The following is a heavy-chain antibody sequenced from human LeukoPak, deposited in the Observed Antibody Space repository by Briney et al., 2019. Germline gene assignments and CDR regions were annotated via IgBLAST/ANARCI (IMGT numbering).Heavy chain of an antibody. D-gene: IGHD4-11*01. J-gene: IGHJ4*02. V-gene: IGHV4-39*02. CDR2: IYYSGST. CDR1: GGSISSSSYY. CDR3: ARDDYSNYV. Sequence: SETLSLTCTVPGGSISSSSYYWGWIRQPPGKGLEWIGSIYYSGSTYYNPSLKSRVTISVDTSKNQFSLKLSSVTAADTAVYYCARDDYSNYVWGQGTLVTVSS.